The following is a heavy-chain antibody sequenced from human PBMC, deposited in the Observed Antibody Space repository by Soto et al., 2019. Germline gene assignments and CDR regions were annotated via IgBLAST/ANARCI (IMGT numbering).Heavy chain of an antibody. CDR2: IYYSGST. Sequence: QVQLQESGPGLVKPSETLSLTCTVSGGSISSYYWSWIRQPPGKGLEWIGYIYYSGSTNYNPSLMSRVTISVDTSKNQFSLKLSSVTAADPAVYYCARWGYSSGWHFDYWGQGTLVTVSS. D-gene: IGHD6-19*01. J-gene: IGHJ4*02. V-gene: IGHV4-59*01. CDR3: ARWGYSSGWHFDY. CDR1: GGSISSYY.